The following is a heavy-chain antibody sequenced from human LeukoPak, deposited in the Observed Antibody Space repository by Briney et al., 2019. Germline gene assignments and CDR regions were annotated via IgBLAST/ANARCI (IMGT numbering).Heavy chain of an antibody. J-gene: IGHJ3*02. CDR3: ARVKGLLRFLEWLPVDLAFDI. V-gene: IGHV4-34*01. CDR1: GGSFSGYY. D-gene: IGHD3-3*01. Sequence: SETLSLTCAVYGGSFSGYYWSWIRQPPGKGLEWIGEINHSGSTDYNPSLKSRVTISVDTSKNQFSLKLSSVTAADTAVYYCARVKGLLRFLEWLPVDLAFDIWGQGTMVTVSS. CDR2: INHSGST.